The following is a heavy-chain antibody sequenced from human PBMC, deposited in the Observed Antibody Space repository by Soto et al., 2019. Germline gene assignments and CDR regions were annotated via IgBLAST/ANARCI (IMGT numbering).Heavy chain of an antibody. CDR3: ARMYSSGSGWFHS. CDR1: GYSITAGGYY. Sequence: PSETLSLTCFVSGYSITAGGYYWSWIRHHPGKGLEWIGSFYSSGSIIYNPSLRSRVSISGDTSSNQSSMSLTSVTAADTARYYCARMYSSGSGWFHSWGQGTLVTVSS. V-gene: IGHV4-31*03. D-gene: IGHD6-19*01. J-gene: IGHJ5*01. CDR2: FYSSGSI.